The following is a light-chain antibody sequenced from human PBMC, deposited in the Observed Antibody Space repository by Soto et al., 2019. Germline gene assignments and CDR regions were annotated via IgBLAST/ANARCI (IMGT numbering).Light chain of an antibody. J-gene: IGKJ1*01. CDR3: QQYNRYSLT. Sequence: DIQMTQSPSTLSASVGDRVTITCRASQSISSWLAWYQQKPGKAPKLLIDDASSLESGVPSRVSGSGSGTEVTLTISSLQPDDFATYDCQQYNRYSLTFGQGTKVDIK. V-gene: IGKV1-5*01. CDR2: DAS. CDR1: QSISSW.